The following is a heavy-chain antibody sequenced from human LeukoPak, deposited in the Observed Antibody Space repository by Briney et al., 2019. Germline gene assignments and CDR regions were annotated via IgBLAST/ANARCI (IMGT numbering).Heavy chain of an antibody. J-gene: IGHJ5*02. V-gene: IGHV4-59*08. CDR1: GGSNY. Sequence: SQTLSLTCTVSGGSNYWSWIRQPPGKGLEWIAYIHYSGSPHYNPSLKSRVTISIDTSKNQLSLKLNSVTAADTAVYYCARHSNWNGGVDWFDPWGQGTQVTVSS. CDR3: ARHSNWNGGVDWFDP. D-gene: IGHD1-20*01. CDR2: IHYSGSP.